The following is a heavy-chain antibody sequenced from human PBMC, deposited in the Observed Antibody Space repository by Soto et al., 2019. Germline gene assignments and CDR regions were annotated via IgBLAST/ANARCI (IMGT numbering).Heavy chain of an antibody. D-gene: IGHD6-6*01. J-gene: IGHJ6*02. V-gene: IGHV3-30*18. CDR1: GFTFSSYG. CDR2: ISYDGSNK. CDR3: AKDFMAARPPDYYYYGMDV. Sequence: GGSLRLSCAASGFTFSSYGMHWVRQAPGKGLEWVAVISYDGSNKYYADSVKGRFTISRDNSKNTLYLQMNSLRAEDTAVYYCAKDFMAARPPDYYYYGMDVWGQGTTVTVSS.